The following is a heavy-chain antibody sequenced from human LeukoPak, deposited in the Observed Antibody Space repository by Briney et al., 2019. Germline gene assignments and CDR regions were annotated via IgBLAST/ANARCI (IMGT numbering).Heavy chain of an antibody. Sequence: GESLKISFEASGYSFTNYWIGWVRQMPGKGLEWMGFIHPLDSDTRYSLSFQGQVTFSADKSISTAYLQWSRLKASDTAMYYCARSMLGVVITPYDYWGQGTLITVSS. J-gene: IGHJ4*02. V-gene: IGHV5-51*01. D-gene: IGHD3-3*02. CDR1: GYSFTNYW. CDR2: IHPLDSDT. CDR3: ARSMLGVVITPYDY.